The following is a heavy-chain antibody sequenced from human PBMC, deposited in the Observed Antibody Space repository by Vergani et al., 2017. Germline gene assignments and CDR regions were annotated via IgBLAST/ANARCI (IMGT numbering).Heavy chain of an antibody. J-gene: IGHJ3*02. D-gene: IGHD3-16*02. CDR3: AKEYYVWGSYRLGTNAFDI. Sequence: EVQLVESGGGLVQPGRSLRLSCAASGFTFDDYAMHWVRQAPGKGLEWVSGISWNSGSIGYADSVKGRFTISRDNAKNSLYLQMNSLRAEDTALYYCAKEYYVWGSYRLGTNAFDIWGQGTMVTVSS. CDR1: GFTFDDYA. V-gene: IGHV3-9*01. CDR2: ISWNSGSI.